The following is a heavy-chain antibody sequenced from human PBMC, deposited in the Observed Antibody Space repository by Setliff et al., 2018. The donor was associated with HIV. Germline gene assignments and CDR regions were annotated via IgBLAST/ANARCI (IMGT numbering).Heavy chain of an antibody. Sequence: SETLSLTCTVSGGSISTYYWSWIRQPPGKGLEWIGYIYTSGSTNYNPSLKTRVTISIDTSKKQDSLKLSSVTAADTAVYYCARHANYDFWSGYWGYYFDYWGQGTLVTVSS. CDR3: ARHANYDFWSGYWGYYFDY. V-gene: IGHV4-4*09. J-gene: IGHJ4*02. D-gene: IGHD3-3*01. CDR1: GGSISTYY. CDR2: IYTSGST.